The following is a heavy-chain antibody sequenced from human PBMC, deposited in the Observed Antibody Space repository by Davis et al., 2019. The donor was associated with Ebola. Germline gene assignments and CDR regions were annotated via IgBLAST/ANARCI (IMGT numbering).Heavy chain of an antibody. V-gene: IGHV1-69*04. CDR1: GGTFSSYA. CDR3: AGSILEQYNWFDP. J-gene: IGHJ5*02. CDR2: IIPILGIA. Sequence: SVKVSCKASGGTFSSYAVSWVRQAPGQGLEWMGRIIPILGIANYAQKFQGRVTITADKSTSTAYMELSSLRSEDTAVYYCAGSILEQYNWFDPWGQGTLVTVSS. D-gene: IGHD3-3*01.